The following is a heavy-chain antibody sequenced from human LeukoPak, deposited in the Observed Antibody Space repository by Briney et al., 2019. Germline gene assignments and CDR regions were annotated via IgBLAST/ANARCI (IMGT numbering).Heavy chain of an antibody. CDR2: IYYSGST. J-gene: IGHJ3*02. CDR3: ARYIVSYPHDAFDI. D-gene: IGHD1-26*01. V-gene: IGHV4-61*05. Sequence: PSETLSLTCTVSGGSIYRSTYYWGWLRQPPGKGLEWIGYIYYSGSTSYNPSLKSRVTISVDTSKKQFSLKLSSVTAADTAFYYCARYIVSYPHDAFDIWGQGTMVTVSS. CDR1: GGSIYRSTYY.